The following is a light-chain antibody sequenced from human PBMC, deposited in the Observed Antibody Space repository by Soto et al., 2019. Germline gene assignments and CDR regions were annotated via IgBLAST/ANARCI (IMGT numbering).Light chain of an antibody. CDR1: QGINTY. CDR2: DAS. Sequence: DIQLTQSPSFLSASVGDRVTITCRASQGINTYLAWYQQKPGKAPKVLIYDASKLHSGVPSRFSGSGSGTEFTLTISSLQPEDFATYLCQQLNTYSSFGGGTKVQIK. J-gene: IGKJ4*01. V-gene: IGKV1-9*01. CDR3: QQLNTYSS.